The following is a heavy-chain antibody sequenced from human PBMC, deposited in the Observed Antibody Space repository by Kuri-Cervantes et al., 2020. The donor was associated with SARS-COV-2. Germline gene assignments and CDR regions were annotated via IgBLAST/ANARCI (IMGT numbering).Heavy chain of an antibody. V-gene: IGHV4-30-2*01. J-gene: IGHJ4*02. CDR1: GGSISSGGYS. CDR2: IDHSGST. CDR3: ARVDSSLTIDY. D-gene: IGHD6-13*01. Sequence: SETLSLTCAVSGGSISSGGYSWSWIRQPPGKGLEWIGYIDHSGSTYFNPSPKSRVTLSADRSKNQFSLNLTSVTAADTAVYYCARVDSSLTIDYWGQGTLVTVSS.